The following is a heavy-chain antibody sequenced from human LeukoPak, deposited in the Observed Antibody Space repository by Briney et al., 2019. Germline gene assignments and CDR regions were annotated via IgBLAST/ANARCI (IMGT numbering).Heavy chain of an antibody. CDR2: ISWDGGST. CDR3: AKDIVPYYHSSGSPGSPDY. Sequence: QPGGSLRLSCAASGITFDDYAMHWVRQAPGKGLEWVSLISWDGGSTYYADSVKGRFTISRDNSKNSLYLQMNSLRAEDTALYYCAKDIVPYYHSSGSPGSPDYWGQGTLVTVSS. J-gene: IGHJ4*02. V-gene: IGHV3-43D*03. CDR1: GITFDDYA. D-gene: IGHD3-22*01.